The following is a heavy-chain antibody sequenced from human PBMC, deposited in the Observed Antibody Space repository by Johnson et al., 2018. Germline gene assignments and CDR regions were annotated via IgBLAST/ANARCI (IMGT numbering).Heavy chain of an antibody. CDR2: IRSKAYGGTT. CDR3: ARASDYGGNSEDYMDV. V-gene: IGHV3-49*03. J-gene: IGHJ6*03. Sequence: VQLVQSGGGLVQPGRSLRLSCTASGFTFGDYAMSWFRQAPGKGLEWVGFIRSKAYGGTTEYAASVKGRFTISRDDSKNTLYLQMNSLRGEDTAVYYWARASDYGGNSEDYMDVWGKGTTVTVSS. CDR1: GFTFGDYA. D-gene: IGHD4-23*01.